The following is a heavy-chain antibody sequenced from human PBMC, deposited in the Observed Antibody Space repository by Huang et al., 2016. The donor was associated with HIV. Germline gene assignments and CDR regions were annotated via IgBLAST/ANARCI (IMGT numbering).Heavy chain of an antibody. J-gene: IGHJ4*01. CDR3: VRAREKGYDFWSGYRY. CDR2: IESDGRST. Sequence: EVELAESGGGSVRPGQSLRLSCVGSGFIFSDYWMHWVRQIPGKGLMWCARIESDGRSTSYADSVKGRFTIYRDNARNTVYLQMSSLRVDDTAVYYCVRAREKGYDFWSGYRYWGQGAQVTVSS. D-gene: IGHD3-3*01. CDR1: GFIFSDYW. V-gene: IGHV3-74*02.